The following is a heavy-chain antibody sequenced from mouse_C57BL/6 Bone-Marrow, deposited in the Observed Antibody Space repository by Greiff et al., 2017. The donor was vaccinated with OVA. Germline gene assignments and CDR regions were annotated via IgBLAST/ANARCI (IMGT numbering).Heavy chain of an antibody. CDR3: ARYPPHYGNAMDY. CDR1: GFTFTDYY. J-gene: IGHJ4*01. CDR2: IRNKANGYTT. Sequence: EVKLMESGGGLVQPGGSLSLSCAASGFTFTDYYMSWVRQPPGKALEWLGFIRNKANGYTTEYSASVKGRFTISRDNSQSILYLQMNALRAEDSATYYCARYPPHYGNAMDYWGQGTSVTVSS. V-gene: IGHV7-3*01. D-gene: IGHD1-1*01.